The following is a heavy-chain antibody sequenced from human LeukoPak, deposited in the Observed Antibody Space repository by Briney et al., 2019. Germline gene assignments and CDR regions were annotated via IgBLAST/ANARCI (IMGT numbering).Heavy chain of an antibody. J-gene: IGHJ5*02. CDR2: IYSSGHT. Sequence: SETLSLTCTVSGGSINSYHWIWIRQSSGKGLEWIGDIYSSGHTDYNPSLRSRLTMSVDTSKSQFSLKVNSVAAADTAVYYCARGGQWLETNWFDPWGQGTLVIVSS. CDR1: GGSINSYH. V-gene: IGHV4-59*01. CDR3: ARGGQWLETNWFDP. D-gene: IGHD6-19*01.